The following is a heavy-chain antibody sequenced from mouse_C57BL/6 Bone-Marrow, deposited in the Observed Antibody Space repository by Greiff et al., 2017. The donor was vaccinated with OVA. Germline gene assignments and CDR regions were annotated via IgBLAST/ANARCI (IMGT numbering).Heavy chain of an antibody. J-gene: IGHJ3*01. D-gene: IGHD1-1*01. CDR3: ARSYYYGSSFAY. CDR2: IYPRSGNT. CDR1: GYTFTSYG. Sequence: VQLQQSGAELARPGASVKLSCKASGYTFTSYGISWVKQRTGQGLEWIGEIYPRSGNTYYNEKFKGKATLTADKSSSTAYMELRSLTSEDSAVYFCARSYYYGSSFAYWGQGTLVTVSA. V-gene: IGHV1-81*01.